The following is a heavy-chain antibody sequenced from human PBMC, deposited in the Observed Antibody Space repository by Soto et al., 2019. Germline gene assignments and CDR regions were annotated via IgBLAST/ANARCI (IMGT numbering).Heavy chain of an antibody. CDR1: GFSFKTYG. CDR3: TRGVTTDN. CDR2: ISGSGVST. J-gene: IGHJ4*02. D-gene: IGHD2-21*02. V-gene: IGHV3-23*01. Sequence: EVQLLESGGGLVQPGGSLRLSCAASGFSFKTYGMSWVRQAPGKGLEWVSGISGSGVSTYYVDSVKGRFTISRDNSKNMLFVHMNSLRAEDAAVYYCTRGVTTDNWGQGTLVTVSS.